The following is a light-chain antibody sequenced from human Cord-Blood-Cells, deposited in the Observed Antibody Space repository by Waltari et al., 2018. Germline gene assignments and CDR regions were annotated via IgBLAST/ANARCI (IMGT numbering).Light chain of an antibody. CDR3: CSYAGSSTYV. J-gene: IGLJ1*01. V-gene: IGLV2-23*01. CDR1: SSDVGSSNL. Sequence: QSALPQPASVSGSPGQSITISCTGTSSDVGSSNLVSWYQQHPGKAPKLMIYEGSKRPSGVSNRFSGSKSGNTASLTISGLQAEDEADYYCCSYAGSSTYVFGTGTKVTVL. CDR2: EGS.